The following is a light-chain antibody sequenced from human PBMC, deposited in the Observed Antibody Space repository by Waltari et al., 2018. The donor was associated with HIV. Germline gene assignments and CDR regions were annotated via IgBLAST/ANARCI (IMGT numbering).Light chain of an antibody. CDR2: DAS. Sequence: TQSPATLSLSPGERATLPCRASQSVSSYLAWYQQKPGQAPRLLIYDASNRATGIPARFSGSGSWTAFTLTISSLEPEDVAVYYCQQRSNWPPMYTFGQGTKLEIK. J-gene: IGKJ2*01. CDR3: QQRSNWPPMYT. V-gene: IGKV3-11*01. CDR1: QSVSSY.